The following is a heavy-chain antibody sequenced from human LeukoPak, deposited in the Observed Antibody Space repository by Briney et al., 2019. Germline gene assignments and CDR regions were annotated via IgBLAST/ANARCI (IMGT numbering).Heavy chain of an antibody. D-gene: IGHD4-23*01. J-gene: IGHJ4*02. CDR2: ISGSGGST. CDR1: GFTFSSYA. V-gene: IGHV3-23*01. CDR3: AKDRDYGGNSEKFDY. Sequence: GGSLRLSCAASGFTFSSYAMSGVRRAPGKGLEWVSAISGSGGSTYYADSVKGRFTISRDNSKNTLYLQMNSLRAEDTAVYYCAKDRDYGGNSEKFDYWGQGTLVTVSS.